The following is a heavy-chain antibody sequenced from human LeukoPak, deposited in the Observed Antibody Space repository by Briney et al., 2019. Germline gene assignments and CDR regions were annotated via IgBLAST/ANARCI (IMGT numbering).Heavy chain of an antibody. D-gene: IGHD2-15*01. J-gene: IGHJ4*02. Sequence: PGGSLRLSCAASGFTFITYALSWVRQAPGEGLEWVSALCGSGGSTYYAESVKGRVTISRDNSKNTRYLQMNSLRAEDTAVYYCAKGSCSGGSCYYWDYWGQGTLVTVSS. CDR3: AKGSCSGGSCYYWDY. V-gene: IGHV3-23*01. CDR1: GFTFITYA. CDR2: LCGSGGST.